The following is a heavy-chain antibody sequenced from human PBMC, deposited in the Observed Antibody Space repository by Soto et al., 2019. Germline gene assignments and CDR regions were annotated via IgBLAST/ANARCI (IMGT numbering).Heavy chain of an antibody. CDR2: IIPIFGTA. J-gene: IGHJ4*02. CDR3: ARDQTPSYYYDSSGSFDY. Sequence: SVKVSCKASGGTFSSYAISWVRQAPGQGLEWMGGIIPIFGTANYAQKFQGRVTITADESTSTAYMELSSLRSEDTAVYYCARDQTPSYYYDSSGSFDYWGQGTLVTVSS. CDR1: GGTFSSYA. D-gene: IGHD3-22*01. V-gene: IGHV1-69*13.